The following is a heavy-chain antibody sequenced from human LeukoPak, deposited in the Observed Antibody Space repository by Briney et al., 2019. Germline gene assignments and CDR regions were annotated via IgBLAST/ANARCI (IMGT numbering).Heavy chain of an antibody. D-gene: IGHD6-13*01. J-gene: IGHJ4*02. CDR3: ARFFSSWIPFDY. V-gene: IGHV4-39*01. CDR2: IYYSGST. CDR1: GGSISSSSYY. Sequence: SETLSLTCTVSGGSISSSSYYWGWIRQPPGKGLEWIGSIYYSGSTYYNPSLKSRVTISVDTAKNQYALKLRDVAAADTAVYYCARFFSSWIPFDYWGQGTLVTVSS.